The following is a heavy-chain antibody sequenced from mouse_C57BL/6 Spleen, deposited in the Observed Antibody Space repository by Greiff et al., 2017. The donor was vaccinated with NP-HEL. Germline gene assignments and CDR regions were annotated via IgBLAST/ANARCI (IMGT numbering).Heavy chain of an antibody. V-gene: IGHV1-5*01. Sequence: EVQLQQSGTVLARPGASVKMSCKTSGYTFTSYWMHWVKQRPGQGLEWIGAIYPGNSDTSYNQKFKGKAKLTAVTSASTAYMELSSLTNEDSAVYYCTRSGDYDEEAYYFDYWGQGTTLTVSS. J-gene: IGHJ2*01. D-gene: IGHD2-4*01. CDR3: TRSGDYDEEAYYFDY. CDR2: IYPGNSDT. CDR1: GYTFTSYW.